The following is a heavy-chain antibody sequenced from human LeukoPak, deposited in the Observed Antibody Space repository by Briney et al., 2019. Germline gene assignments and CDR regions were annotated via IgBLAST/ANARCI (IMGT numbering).Heavy chain of an antibody. D-gene: IGHD3-10*01. CDR1: GFTFSSYW. J-gene: IGHJ5*02. CDR2: IKQDGSEK. V-gene: IGHV3-7*03. Sequence: GGSLRLSCAASGFTFSSYWMSWVRQALGKGLEWVANIKQDGSEKYYVDSVKGRFTISRDNAKNSLYLQMNSLRAEDTAVYYCARDGPNVLLWFGELTNNWFDPWGQGTLVTVSS. CDR3: ARDGPNVLLWFGELTNNWFDP.